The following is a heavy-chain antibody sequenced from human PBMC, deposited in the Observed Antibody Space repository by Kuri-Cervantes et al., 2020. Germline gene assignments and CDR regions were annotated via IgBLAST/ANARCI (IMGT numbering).Heavy chain of an antibody. CDR2: ISYDGGNK. CDR1: GFTFSSYG. V-gene: IGHV3-30*18. Sequence: GGSLRLSCAASGFTFSSYGMHWVRQAPGKGLEWVAVISYDGGNKYYADSVKGRFTISRDNSKNTLYLQMNSLRAEDTAVYYCAKDPRTTVTGLFHYWGQGTLVTVSS. CDR3: AKDPRTTVTGLFHY. D-gene: IGHD4-17*01. J-gene: IGHJ4*02.